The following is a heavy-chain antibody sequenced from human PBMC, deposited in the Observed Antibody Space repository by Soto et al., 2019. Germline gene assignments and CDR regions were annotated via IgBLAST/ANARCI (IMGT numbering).Heavy chain of an antibody. CDR3: ARGASVGLSVHWFDP. V-gene: IGHV4-4*02. Sequence: SETLSLTCAVSGGSFTSNNWWTWVRQPPGQGLEWIGEIYYSGSTYYNPSLKSRVTISVDTSKNQFSLRLSSVTAADTAVYYCARGASVGLSVHWFDPWGQGTLVTVSS. CDR1: GGSFTSNNW. CDR2: IYYSGST. J-gene: IGHJ5*02.